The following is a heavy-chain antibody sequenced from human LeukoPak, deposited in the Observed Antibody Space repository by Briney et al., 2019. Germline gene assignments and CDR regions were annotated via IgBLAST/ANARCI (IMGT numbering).Heavy chain of an antibody. Sequence: SETLSLTCAVYGGSFSGYYWSWIRQPPGKGLEWIGEINHSGSTNYNPSLKSRVTISVDTSKNQFSLKLSSVTAADTAVYYCARHNPYYYDSSGYPNKYFQHWGQGTLVTVSS. V-gene: IGHV4-34*01. CDR3: ARHNPYYYDSSGYPNKYFQH. D-gene: IGHD3-22*01. CDR1: GGSFSGYY. J-gene: IGHJ1*01. CDR2: INHSGST.